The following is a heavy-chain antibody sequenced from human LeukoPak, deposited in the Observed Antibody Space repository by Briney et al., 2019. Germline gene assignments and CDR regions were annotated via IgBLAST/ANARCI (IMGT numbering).Heavy chain of an antibody. D-gene: IGHD3-10*01. V-gene: IGHV1-24*01. CDR3: ATGVIITPSFDY. CDR2: FDPEDGET. J-gene: IGHJ4*02. Sequence: ASVKVSCEVSGYTLTELSMHWVRQAPGKGLEWMGGFDPEDGETIYAQKFQGRVTMTEDTSTDTAYMELSSLRSEDTAVYYCATGVIITPSFDYWGQGTLVTVSS. CDR1: GYTLTELS.